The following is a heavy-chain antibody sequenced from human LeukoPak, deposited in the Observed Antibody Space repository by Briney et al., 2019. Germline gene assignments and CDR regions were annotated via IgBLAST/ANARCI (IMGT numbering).Heavy chain of an antibody. Sequence: GGSLRLSCAASGFTFSSYWMSWVRQAPGKGLEWVANIKQDGSEKYYVDSVKGRFTISRDNAKNSLYLQMNSLRAEDTAVYYCARDLGGTNYYYYYMDLWGKGTTVTVSS. D-gene: IGHD1-1*01. CDR2: IKQDGSEK. V-gene: IGHV3-7*01. CDR3: ARDLGGTNYYYYYMDL. J-gene: IGHJ6*03. CDR1: GFTFSSYW.